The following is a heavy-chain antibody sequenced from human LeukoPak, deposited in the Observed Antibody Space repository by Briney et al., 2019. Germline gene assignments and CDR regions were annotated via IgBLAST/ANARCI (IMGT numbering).Heavy chain of an antibody. V-gene: IGHV3-21*01. CDR1: GFTFSAYS. J-gene: IGHJ4*02. CDR2: ISSSSTYI. CDR3: ARKAVAGPGDY. Sequence: GGSLRLSCAASGFTFSAYSMNWVRQAPGKGLEWVSSISSSSTYIYYADSVKGRFTISRDNAKNSLYLQMNSLRAEDTAVYYCARKAVAGPGDYWGQGTLVTVSS. D-gene: IGHD6-19*01.